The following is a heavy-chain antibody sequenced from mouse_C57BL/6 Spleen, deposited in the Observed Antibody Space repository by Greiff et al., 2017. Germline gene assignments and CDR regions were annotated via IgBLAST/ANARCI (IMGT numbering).Heavy chain of an antibody. Sequence: EVKLMESGPGLAKPSQTLSLTCSVTGYSITSDYWNWIRKFPGNKLEYMGYISYSGSTYYNPSFKSRISITRDTSKNQYYLQLNSVTTEDTATYYCARGILRYLYAMDYWGQGTSVTVSS. J-gene: IGHJ4*01. CDR1: GYSITSDY. CDR3: ARGILRYLYAMDY. V-gene: IGHV3-8*01. CDR2: ISYSGST. D-gene: IGHD1-1*01.